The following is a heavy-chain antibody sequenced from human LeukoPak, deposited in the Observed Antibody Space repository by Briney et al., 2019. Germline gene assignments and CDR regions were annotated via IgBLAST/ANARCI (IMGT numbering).Heavy chain of an antibody. V-gene: IGHV1-2*02. J-gene: IGHJ4*02. D-gene: IGHD3-22*01. Sequence: ASVKVSCKASGYTFTSYGISWVRQAPGQGLEWMGWINPNSGGTNYAQKFQGRVAMTRDASISTAYMELSRLRSDDTAVYYCSYYDSSGYRYTDYWGQGTLVTVSS. CDR1: GYTFTSYG. CDR2: INPNSGGT. CDR3: SYYDSSGYRYTDY.